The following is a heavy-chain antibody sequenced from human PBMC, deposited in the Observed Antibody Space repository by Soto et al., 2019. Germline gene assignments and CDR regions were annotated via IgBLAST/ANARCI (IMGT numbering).Heavy chain of an antibody. CDR2: INSDGSST. J-gene: IGHJ5*02. V-gene: IGHV3-74*01. CDR1: GFTFSSYW. Sequence: EVQLVESGGGLVQPGGSLRLSCAASGFTFSSYWMHWVRQAPGKGLVWVSRINSDGSSTSYADSVKGRFTISRDNAKNTLYLQMNSLRAEDTAVYYCARASDIVVVPAAIEANWFDPWGQGTLDTVSS. CDR3: ARASDIVVVPAAIEANWFDP. D-gene: IGHD2-2*01.